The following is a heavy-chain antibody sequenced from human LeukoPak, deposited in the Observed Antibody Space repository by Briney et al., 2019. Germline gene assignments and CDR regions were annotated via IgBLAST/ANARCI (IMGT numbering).Heavy chain of an antibody. V-gene: IGHV4-39*07. CDR3: ARIRFGELLTSCWFDP. CDR1: GGSISSSSYY. Sequence: PSETLSLTCTVSGGSISSSSYYWGWIRQPPGKGLEWIGSIYYSGSTYYNPSLKSRVTISVDTPKNQFSLKLSSVTAADTAVYYCARIRFGELLTSCWFDPWGQGTLVTVSS. J-gene: IGHJ5*02. D-gene: IGHD3-10*01. CDR2: IYYSGST.